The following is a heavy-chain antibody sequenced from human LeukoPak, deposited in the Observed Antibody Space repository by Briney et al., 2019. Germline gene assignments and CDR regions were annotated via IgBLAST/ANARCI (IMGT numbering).Heavy chain of an antibody. J-gene: IGHJ4*02. Sequence: PGGSLRLSCAASGFTCSSYWMSWVRQAPGKGLEWVASIKQDGSEKYYVDSVKGRFTISRDNAKNSLYLQMNSLRAEDTAVYYCARIRRGWSQNWDYWGQGTLVTVSS. V-gene: IGHV3-7*01. CDR1: GFTCSSYW. D-gene: IGHD6-19*01. CDR3: ARIRRGWSQNWDY. CDR2: IKQDGSEK.